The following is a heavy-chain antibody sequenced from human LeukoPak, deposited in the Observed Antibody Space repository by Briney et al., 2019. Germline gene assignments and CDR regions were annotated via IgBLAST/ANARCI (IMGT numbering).Heavy chain of an antibody. J-gene: IGHJ4*02. CDR3: ARVLAWFGEFDF. V-gene: IGHV3-21*01. CDR1: GFTFSSYS. CDR2: ISSSSSYI. Sequence: GGSLRLSCAASGFTFSSYSMNWVRQAPGKGLDWVSSISSSSSYIYYADSVKGRFTISRDNAKNSLYLQMNSLRAEDTAVYYCARVLAWFGEFDFWGQGTLVTVSS. D-gene: IGHD3-10*01.